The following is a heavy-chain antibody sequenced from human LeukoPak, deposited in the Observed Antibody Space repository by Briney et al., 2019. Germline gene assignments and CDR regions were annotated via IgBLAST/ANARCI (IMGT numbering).Heavy chain of an antibody. V-gene: IGHV4-59*05. CDR2: IYYSGST. Sequence: TSETLSLTCTVSGGSISSYYWSWIRQPAGKGLEWIGSIYYSGSTYYNPSLKSRVTISVDTSKNQFSLKLSSVTAADTAVYYCARPPSGSYLGYWGQGTLVTVSS. J-gene: IGHJ4*02. D-gene: IGHD1-26*01. CDR1: GGSISSYY. CDR3: ARPPSGSYLGY.